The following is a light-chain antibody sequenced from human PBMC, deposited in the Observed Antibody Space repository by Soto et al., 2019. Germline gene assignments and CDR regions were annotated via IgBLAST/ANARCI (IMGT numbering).Light chain of an antibody. CDR2: EVT. Sequence: HSVGTQPPSASGSPGQSVTISCTGTNSDVGAYNYVSWYQHHPGKAPQLMLYEVTKRTSGVPDRFSGSKYGHTASLTVSGLQAEDEADYYCSSYAGSHNYVFGTGTKVTVL. CDR1: NSDVGAYNY. J-gene: IGLJ1*01. V-gene: IGLV2-8*01. CDR3: SSYAGSHNYV.